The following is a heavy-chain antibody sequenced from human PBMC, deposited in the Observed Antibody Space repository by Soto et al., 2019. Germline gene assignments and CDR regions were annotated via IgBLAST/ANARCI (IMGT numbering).Heavy chain of an antibody. CDR3: ARARYCSSTSCPYYFDY. CDR2: INAGNGNT. J-gene: IGHJ4*02. CDR1: VYTFTSYA. V-gene: IGHV1-3*01. D-gene: IGHD2-2*01. Sequence: GXSVKVSCKASVYTFTSYAMHWVRQAPGQRLEWMGWINAGNGNTKYSQKFQGRVTITRDTSASTAYMELSSLRSEDTAVYYCARARYCSSTSCPYYFDYWGQGTLVTASS.